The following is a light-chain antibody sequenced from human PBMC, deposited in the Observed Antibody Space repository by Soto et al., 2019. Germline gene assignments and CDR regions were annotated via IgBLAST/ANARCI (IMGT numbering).Light chain of an antibody. CDR3: QQYYSTPWT. V-gene: IGKV4-1*01. CDR1: QSVLYSSNNKNN. J-gene: IGKJ1*01. Sequence: DSLLTQSPDALAVSLSERATINCKSSQSVLYSSNNKNNLAWYQQKPGQPPKLLIYWASTRESGVPVRFSGSGSGTDFTLAISSLQAEDVAIYYCQQYYSTPWTFGQGTKVDIK. CDR2: WAS.